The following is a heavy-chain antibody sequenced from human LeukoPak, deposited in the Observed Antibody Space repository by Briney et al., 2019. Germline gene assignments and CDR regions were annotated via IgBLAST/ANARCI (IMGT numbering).Heavy chain of an antibody. D-gene: IGHD4-17*01. CDR1: GGSISGDY. Sequence: PSETLSLTCTVSGGSISGDYWSWLRQPPGKGLEWVGYIHYTGSSNYNPSLKSRVTMSVDTSKNQLSLTLGSVTAADTAVYHCARGTETTGYFDFWGREPWSPSPQ. V-gene: IGHV4-59*01. CDR2: IHYTGSS. CDR3: ARGTETTGYFDF. J-gene: IGHJ4*02.